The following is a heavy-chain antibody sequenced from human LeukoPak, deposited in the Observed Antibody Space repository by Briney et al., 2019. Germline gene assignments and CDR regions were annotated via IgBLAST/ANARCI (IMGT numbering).Heavy chain of an antibody. Sequence: RSLRLSCAASGFTFSSYAMHWVRQAPGKGLEWVAVISYDGSNKYYADSVKGRFTISRDNSKNTLYLQMNSLKAEDTAVYYCAFSASGRGHTRYYYYYYGMDVWGQGTTVTVSS. V-gene: IGHV3-30-3*01. D-gene: IGHD1-14*01. CDR3: AFSASGRGHTRYYYYYYGMDV. CDR2: ISYDGSNK. J-gene: IGHJ6*02. CDR1: GFTFSSYA.